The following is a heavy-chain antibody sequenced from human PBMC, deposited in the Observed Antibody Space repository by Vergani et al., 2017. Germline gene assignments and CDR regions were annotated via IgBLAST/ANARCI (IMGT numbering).Heavy chain of an antibody. CDR1: GGSFSGYY. CDR2: INHSGST. J-gene: IGHJ5*02. CDR3: ARGCMTIFGVVTPRGRNWFDP. D-gene: IGHD3-3*01. V-gene: IGHV4-34*01. Sequence: QVQLQQWGAGLLKPSETLSLTCAVYGGSFSGYYWSWIRQPPGKGLEWMGEINHSGSTNYNPSLKSRVTISVDTSKNQFSLKLSSVTAADTAVYYCARGCMTIFGVVTPRGRNWFDPWGQGTLVTVSS.